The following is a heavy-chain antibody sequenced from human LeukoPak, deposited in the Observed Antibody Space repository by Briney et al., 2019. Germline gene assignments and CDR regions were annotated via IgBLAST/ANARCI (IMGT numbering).Heavy chain of an antibody. D-gene: IGHD3-9*01. CDR1: GFTFDDYA. Sequence: GRSLRLSCAASGFTFDDYAMHWVRQAPGKGLEWASGISWNSGSIGYADSVKGRFTISRDNAKNSLYLQMNSLRAEDMALYYCAKDSDYDILTGYPDYWGQGTLVTVSS. CDR3: AKDSDYDILTGYPDY. J-gene: IGHJ4*02. CDR2: ISWNSGSI. V-gene: IGHV3-9*03.